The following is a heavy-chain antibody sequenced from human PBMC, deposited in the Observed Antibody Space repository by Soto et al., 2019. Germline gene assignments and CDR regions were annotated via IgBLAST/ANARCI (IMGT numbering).Heavy chain of an antibody. CDR3: AKDFLDILTGYEI. V-gene: IGHV4-4*02. D-gene: IGHD3-9*01. CDR1: GCSISSSNW. J-gene: IGHJ4*02. Sequence: SETLSLTCAFSGCSISSSNWWIWVRQPPGKGLEWIGEIYHSGSTNYNPSLKSRVTISRDNSKNTLYLQMNSLRAEDTAVYYCAKDFLDILTGYEIWGQGTLVTVSS. CDR2: IYHSGST.